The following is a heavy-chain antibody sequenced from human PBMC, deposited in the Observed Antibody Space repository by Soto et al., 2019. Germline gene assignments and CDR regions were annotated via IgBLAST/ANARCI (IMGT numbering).Heavy chain of an antibody. CDR1: GGTFSSYA. CDR3: ARVPTYYYGSGSYYNPYFDY. V-gene: IGHV1-69*01. D-gene: IGHD3-10*01. J-gene: IGHJ4*02. CDR2: IIPIFGTA. Sequence: QVPLVQSGAEVKKPGSSVKVSCKASGGTFSSYAISWVRQAPGQGLEWMGGIIPIFGTANYAQKFQGRVTITADESTSTAYMELSSLRSEDTAVYYCARVPTYYYGSGSYYNPYFDYWGQGTLVTVSS.